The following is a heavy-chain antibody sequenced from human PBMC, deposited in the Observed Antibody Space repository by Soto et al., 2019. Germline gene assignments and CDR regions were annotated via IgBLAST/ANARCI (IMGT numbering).Heavy chain of an antibody. CDR2: ISAYNANT. V-gene: IGHV1-18*01. Sequence: GASVKVSCKASGYTFTSYGISWVRQAPGQGLEWMGWISAYNANTNYAQKLQGRVTMTTGTSTSTSYMELRSLRSDDTAVYFCARDRLGATGDYWGKGTLVTVSS. J-gene: IGHJ4*02. CDR3: ARDRLGATGDY. CDR1: GYTFTSYG. D-gene: IGHD1-26*01.